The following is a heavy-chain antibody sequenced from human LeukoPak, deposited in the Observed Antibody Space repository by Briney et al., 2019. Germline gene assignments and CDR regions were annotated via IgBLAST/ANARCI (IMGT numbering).Heavy chain of an antibody. J-gene: IGHJ3*02. CDR2: IYYSGST. Sequence: SETLSLTCTVSGGSISSYYWGWIRQPPGKGLEWIGSIYYSGSTYYNPSLKSRVTISVDTSKNQFSLKLSSVTAADTAVYYCARLDIVVVPAAIPHDAFDIWGQGTMVTVSS. CDR3: ARLDIVVVPAAIPHDAFDI. CDR1: GGSISSYY. V-gene: IGHV4-39*01. D-gene: IGHD2-2*02.